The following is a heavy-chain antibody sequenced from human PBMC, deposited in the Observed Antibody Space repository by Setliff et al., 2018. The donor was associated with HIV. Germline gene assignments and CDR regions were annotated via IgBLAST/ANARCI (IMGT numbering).Heavy chain of an antibody. J-gene: IGHJ4*02. CDR1: GDSISSGGHY. CDR2: IYYSGST. Sequence: TLSLTCTVSGDSISSGGHYWSWIRQPPGKGLEWIGYIYYSGSTYYNPSLRSRVTISTDTSKNQFSLKLTSVTAADTAVYYCARRGYFDSSGFFDYWGQGTLVTVSS. V-gene: IGHV4-31*03. CDR3: ARRGYFDSSGFFDY. D-gene: IGHD3-22*01.